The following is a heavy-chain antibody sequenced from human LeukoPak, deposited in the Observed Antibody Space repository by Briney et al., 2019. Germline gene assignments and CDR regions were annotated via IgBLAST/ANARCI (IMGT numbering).Heavy chain of an antibody. J-gene: IGHJ4*02. CDR2: IWYDGSNK. Sequence: GGSLRLSFAASGFTFSAYGMHWVRQPPGKGLEWVAVIWYDGSNKDYADSVKGRFTISRDNSNNTLYLHMSSLRAEDTAIYYCAKDPLTAMVTNYFDSWGQGTLVIVSS. D-gene: IGHD5-18*01. V-gene: IGHV3-33*06. CDR1: GFTFSAYG. CDR3: AKDPLTAMVTNYFDS.